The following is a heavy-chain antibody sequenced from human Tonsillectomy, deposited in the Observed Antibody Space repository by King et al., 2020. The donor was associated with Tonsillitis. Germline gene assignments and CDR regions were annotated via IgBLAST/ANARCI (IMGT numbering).Heavy chain of an antibody. CDR3: ARDRIGTHYLDY. CDR1: GDTFSNYA. J-gene: IGHJ4*02. V-gene: IGHV1-69*01. D-gene: IGHD1-14*01. CDR2: IIPIFGTT. Sequence: VQLVQSGGELRKPGSSVKVSCTASGDTFSNYAITWVRRAPGQGLEWMGRIIPIFGTTNYAQQFQGRVTITADESTTTVYLEVSSLRIEDTAIYYCARDRIGTHYLDYWGQGTLVSVSS.